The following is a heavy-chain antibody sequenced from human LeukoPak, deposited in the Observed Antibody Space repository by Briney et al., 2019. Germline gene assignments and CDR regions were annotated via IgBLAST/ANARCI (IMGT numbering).Heavy chain of an antibody. CDR3: ARGHSSGWYNYFDY. CDR1: GFTFDDYG. V-gene: IGHV3-20*04. J-gene: IGHJ4*02. D-gene: IGHD6-19*01. Sequence: RAGGSLRLSCAASGFTFDDYGMSWVRHAPGKGLEWVSGINWNGRSTVYADSVKGRFTISRDNAKNSLYLQMNSLRAEDTALYYCARGHSSGWYNYFDYWGQGTLVTVSS. CDR2: INWNGRST.